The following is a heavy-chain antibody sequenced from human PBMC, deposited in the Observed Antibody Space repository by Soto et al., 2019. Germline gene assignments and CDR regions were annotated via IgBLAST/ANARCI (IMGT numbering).Heavy chain of an antibody. CDR1: GYSFTSYW. V-gene: IGHV5-51*01. J-gene: IGHJ4*02. CDR2: IYPDDSDT. CDR3: ARHQRDDASRKIDC. Sequence: PGESLKISCKTSGYSFTSYWIGWVRQMPGKGLEWMGMIYPDDSDTRYSPSFQGQVTISADKSIGTAYLQWSSLKASDTAMYYCARHQRDDASRKIDCWGQGTLVTVSS. D-gene: IGHD3-16*01.